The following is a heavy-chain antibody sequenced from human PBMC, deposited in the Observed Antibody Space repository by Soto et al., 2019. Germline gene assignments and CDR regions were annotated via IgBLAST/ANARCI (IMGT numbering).Heavy chain of an antibody. CDR2: MYISGST. Sequence: ETLSLTCSVSGDSIRDYYWSWIRQPAGTGMEWIGRMYISGSTNYNPSLKSRVTMSADTSVNQLSLTLRSVTAADTAIYYCARMYNSGFYRPEGDYYFYGMDVWGRLTTVAVSS. CDR1: GDSIRDYY. D-gene: IGHD5-12*01. V-gene: IGHV4-4*07. J-gene: IGHJ6*02. CDR3: ARMYNSGFYRPEGDYYFYGMDV.